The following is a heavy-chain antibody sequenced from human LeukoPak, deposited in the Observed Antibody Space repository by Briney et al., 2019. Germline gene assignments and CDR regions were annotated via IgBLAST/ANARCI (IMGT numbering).Heavy chain of an antibody. D-gene: IGHD2-15*01. J-gene: IGHJ4*02. Sequence: GGSLRLSCADSGFTVSSNYMRWVRQAPGKVLEWVSVIYSGGNTYYADSVKGRFTISRDNSKNTLYLQMDRLRAEDTAVYYCARDYCRGGSCYSDYWGQRTLVTVSS. CDR3: ARDYCRGGSCYSDY. CDR1: GFTVSSNY. V-gene: IGHV3-66*01. CDR2: IYSGGNT.